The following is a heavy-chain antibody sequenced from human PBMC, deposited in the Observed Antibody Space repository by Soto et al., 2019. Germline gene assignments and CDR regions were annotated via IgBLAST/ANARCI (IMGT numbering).Heavy chain of an antibody. CDR1: GYTSSTYW. V-gene: IGHV5-51*01. D-gene: IGHD1-20*01. CDR2: VYLDDSDT. CDR3: ARHPRLSTVTGTKGFDF. J-gene: IGHJ4*02. Sequence: GESLKISCKGSGYTSSTYWIAWVRQMPGKGLEWMGNVYLDDSDTRYSPSFQGQVTLSADNSTNTAYLQWSSLKASDTALYYCARHPRLSTVTGTKGFDFWGQVTLVTVSS.